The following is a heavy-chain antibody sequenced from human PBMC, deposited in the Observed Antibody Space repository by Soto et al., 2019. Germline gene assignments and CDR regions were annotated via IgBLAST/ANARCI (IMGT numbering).Heavy chain of an antibody. CDR2: IYYSGST. J-gene: IGHJ6*03. CDR1: AGSISSGGYY. Sequence: QVQLQESGPGLVKPSQTLSLTCTVSAGSISSGGYYWSWIRQHPGKGLEWIGYIYYSGSTYYNPSLKSRVTISVDTSKNQFSLKLSSVTAADTAVYYCASGGFSNYYYYYMDVWGKGTTVTVSS. V-gene: IGHV4-31*03. D-gene: IGHD3-16*01. CDR3: ASGGFSNYYYYYMDV.